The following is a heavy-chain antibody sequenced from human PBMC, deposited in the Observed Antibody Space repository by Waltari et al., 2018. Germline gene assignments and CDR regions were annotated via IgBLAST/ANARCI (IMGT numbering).Heavy chain of an antibody. CDR1: GLTFSNAW. V-gene: IGHV3-15*01. D-gene: IGHD3-10*01. CDR2: IKSKTDVGTT. J-gene: IGHJ3*02. CDR3: ARDLVRPVGVASLNDAFDI. Sequence: EVQLVESGGGLVKPGGSLRLSCAASGLTFSNAWMSWVRQAPGKGREGVGRIKSKTDVGTTDYAAPVKGRFTISRDDSKNTLYLQMNSLRAEDTAVYYCARDLVRPVGVASLNDAFDIWGQGTMVTVSS.